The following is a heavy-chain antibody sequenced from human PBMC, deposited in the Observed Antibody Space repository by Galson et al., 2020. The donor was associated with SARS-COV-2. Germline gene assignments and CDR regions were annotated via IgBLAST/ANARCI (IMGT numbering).Heavy chain of an antibody. J-gene: IGHJ4*02. CDR3: ARDRDGSGYHRIDY. CDR2: IDNVSNDI. D-gene: IGHD5-12*01. V-gene: IGHV3-48*02. Sequence: GESLQIYCAASGFTFGHYSMDWVRQVPGKGLEWVAYIDNVSNDIQYADSVKGRFTISRDNVKNALYLQMNSLRDEDTALYYCARDRDGSGYHRIDYWGQGTLVTVSS. CDR1: GFTFGHYS.